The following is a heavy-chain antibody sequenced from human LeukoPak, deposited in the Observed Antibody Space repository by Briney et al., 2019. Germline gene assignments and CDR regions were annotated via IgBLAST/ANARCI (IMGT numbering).Heavy chain of an antibody. CDR3: ARTLKGVAGTRSRVFDY. CDR1: GGSFSGYY. V-gene: IGHV4-34*01. D-gene: IGHD6-19*01. J-gene: IGHJ4*02. CDR2: INHSGST. Sequence: PSETLSLTCAVYGGSFSGYYWSWLRQPPGKGLEWIGEINHSGSTNYNPSLKSRVTISVDTSKNQFSLKLSSVTAADTAVYYCARTLKGVAGTRSRVFDYWGQGTLVTVSS.